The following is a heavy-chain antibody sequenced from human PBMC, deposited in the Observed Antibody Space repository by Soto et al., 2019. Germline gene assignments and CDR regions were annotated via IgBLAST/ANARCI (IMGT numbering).Heavy chain of an antibody. D-gene: IGHD3-10*01. CDR1: WFTVSSNY. CDR3: AVLWFGEPARFDY. V-gene: IGHV3-66*01. J-gene: IGHJ4*02. CDR2: IYSGGST. Sequence: GGLRLSCAASWFTVSSNYVSWGRPAPGEGLEGGSVIYSGGSTYYADSVKGRFTISRDNSKNTVYLQMNSLRAEDTAVYYCAVLWFGEPARFDYWGQGTLVTVSS.